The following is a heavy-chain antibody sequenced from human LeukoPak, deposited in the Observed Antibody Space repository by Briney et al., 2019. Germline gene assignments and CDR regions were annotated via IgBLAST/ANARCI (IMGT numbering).Heavy chain of an antibody. V-gene: IGHV1-46*01. D-gene: IGHD2-21*02. J-gene: IGHJ4*02. CDR3: ARKACGGDCYFDY. CDR2: INPSGGST. CDR1: GYTFTSYY. Sequence: ASVKVSCKASGYTFTSYYMRWVRQAPGQGLEWMGIINPSGGSTSYAQKFQGRVTMTRDMSTSTVYMELSSLRSEDTAVYYCARKACGGDCYFDYWGQGTLVNVSS.